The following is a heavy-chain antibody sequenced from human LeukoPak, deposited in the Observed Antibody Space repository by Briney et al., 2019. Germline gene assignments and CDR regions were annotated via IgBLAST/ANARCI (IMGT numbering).Heavy chain of an antibody. D-gene: IGHD3-10*01. J-gene: IGHJ6*02. Sequence: RRSLRLSCAASGFTFDDYAMHWVRQAPGKGLEWVSGISWNSGSIGYADSVKGRFTISRDNAKNSLYLQMNSLRAEDTALYYCAKDMVRGVHGMDVWGQGTTVTVSS. CDR3: AKDMVRGVHGMDV. V-gene: IGHV3-9*01. CDR1: GFTFDDYA. CDR2: ISWNSGSI.